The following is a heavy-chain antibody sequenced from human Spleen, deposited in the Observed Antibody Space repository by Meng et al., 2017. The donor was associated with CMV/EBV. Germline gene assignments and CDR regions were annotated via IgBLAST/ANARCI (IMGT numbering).Heavy chain of an antibody. D-gene: IGHD1-1*01. V-gene: IGHV1-46*01. CDR3: ARERNVAFDI. Sequence: ASVKVSCKASGYTFTDHYFHWVRQAPGQGLEWMGIINPSGGSTSYAQKFQGRVTMTRDTSTSTVYMELSSLRSEDTAVYYCARERNVAFDIWGQGTMVTVSS. CDR2: INPSGGST. J-gene: IGHJ3*02. CDR1: GYTFTDHY.